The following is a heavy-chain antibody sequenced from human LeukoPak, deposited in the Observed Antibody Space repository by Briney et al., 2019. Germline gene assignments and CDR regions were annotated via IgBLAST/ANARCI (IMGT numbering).Heavy chain of an antibody. J-gene: IGHJ4*02. D-gene: IGHD3-22*01. CDR3: TTAIGSYYYDSSGYYSVGDY. Sequence: GGSLRLSCAASGFTFSNAWMSWVRQAPGKGLEWVGRIKSKTDSGTTDYAAPVKGRFTISRDDSKNTLYLQMNSLKTEDTAVYYCTTAIGSYYYDSSGYYSVGDYWGQGTLVTVSS. CDR1: GFTFSNAW. V-gene: IGHV3-15*01. CDR2: IKSKTDSGTT.